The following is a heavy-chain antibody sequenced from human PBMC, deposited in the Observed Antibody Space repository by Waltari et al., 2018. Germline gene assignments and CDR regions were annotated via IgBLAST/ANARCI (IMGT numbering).Heavy chain of an antibody. V-gene: IGHV4-30-2*01. J-gene: IGHJ4*02. CDR1: GGSISNAAYS. D-gene: IGHD3-10*02. Sequence: QLQLQESGSGVVKPSQTLSLTCAVSGGSISNAAYSWTWIRQPPGKVLEWLGYIYHTYSTNSNPSLKGRVTMSIDRSKSQFSLKLSSVTAADTAVYYCATINYYVPGVDAYWGQGILVTVSS. CDR2: IYHTYST. CDR3: ATINYYVPGVDAY.